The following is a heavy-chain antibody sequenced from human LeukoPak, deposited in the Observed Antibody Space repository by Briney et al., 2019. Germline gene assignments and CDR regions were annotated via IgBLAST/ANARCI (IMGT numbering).Heavy chain of an antibody. J-gene: IGHJ4*02. CDR2: LSGSRGNT. CDR1: GFTFSSYA. V-gene: IGHV3-23*01. CDR3: AKVPSPVGVTHYFDY. D-gene: IGHD1-26*01. Sequence: PWGSLRLSCAASGFTFSSYAMSWVRHAPRKEPQWVSALSGSRGNTYYADSVKGRFTIYRDNSKNTLYLQMNSLRAEHTAVYYCAKVPSPVGVTHYFDYWGQGTLVTVSS.